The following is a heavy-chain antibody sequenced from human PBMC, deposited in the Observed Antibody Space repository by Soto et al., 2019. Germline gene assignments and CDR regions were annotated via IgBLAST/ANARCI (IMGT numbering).Heavy chain of an antibody. CDR1: GGSVSSGSYY. CDR3: ARVGAVPYDPCWFDP. Sequence: QVQLQESGPGLVKPSETLSLTCTVSGGSVSSGSYYWSWIRQPPGKGLEWIGYIYYSGSTNYNPSLKSRVTISVDTSTNQFSLKLSSVTAADTAVYYCARVGAVPYDPCWFDPWGQGTLVTVSS. J-gene: IGHJ5*02. CDR2: IYYSGST. V-gene: IGHV4-61*01. D-gene: IGHD3-16*01.